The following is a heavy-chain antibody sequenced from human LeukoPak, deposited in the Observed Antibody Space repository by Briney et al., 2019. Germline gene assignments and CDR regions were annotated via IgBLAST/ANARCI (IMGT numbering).Heavy chain of an antibody. CDR2: INPNNGGT. CDR1: GYTFTGYY. V-gene: IGHV1-2*02. Sequence: GASVKVSCKASGYTFTGYYIYWVRQAPGQGLEWMGWINPNNGGTNYAQRFQGRVTMTRDTSISTAYMEVSSLTSDDTAVYYCARGRDYAGIAAMYDHWGQGMLVTVSS. CDR3: ARGRDYAGIAAMYDH. J-gene: IGHJ4*02. D-gene: IGHD4-23*01.